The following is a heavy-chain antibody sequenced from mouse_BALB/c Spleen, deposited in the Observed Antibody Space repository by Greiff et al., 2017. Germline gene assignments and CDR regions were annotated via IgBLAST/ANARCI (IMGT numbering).Heavy chain of an antibody. CDR1: GFTFSSYA. CDR3: ARSYYGSSYAMDY. J-gene: IGHJ4*01. V-gene: IGHV5-6*03. CDR2: ISDGGSYT. D-gene: IGHD1-1*01. Sequence: EVKLMESGGGLVKPGGSLKLSCAASGFTFSSYAMSWVRQTPEKRLEWVASISDGGSYTYYPDSVKGRFTISRDNAKNNLYLQMSSLKSEDTAMYYCARSYYGSSYAMDYWGQGTSVTVSS.